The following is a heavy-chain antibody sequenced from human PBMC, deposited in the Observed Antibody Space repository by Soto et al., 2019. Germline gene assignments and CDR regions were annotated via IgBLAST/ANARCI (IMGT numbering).Heavy chain of an antibody. J-gene: IGHJ6*02. Sequence: SVKVSCKASGGTFSSYAISLVRQAPGQGLEWMGGIIPIFGTSNYAQKFQGRVTVTRDTSTSTVYMELSSLRSEDMAVYYCARTDSSYDMDVWGQGTTVTVSS. CDR3: ARTDSSYDMDV. CDR1: GGTFSSYA. CDR2: IIPIFGTS. V-gene: IGHV1-69*05. D-gene: IGHD6-13*01.